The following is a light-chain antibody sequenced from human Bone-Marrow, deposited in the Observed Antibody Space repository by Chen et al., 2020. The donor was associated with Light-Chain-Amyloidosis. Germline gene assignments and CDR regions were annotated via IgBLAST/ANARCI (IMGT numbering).Light chain of an antibody. CDR2: SDS. CDR3: QMWDANTDRWV. J-gene: IGLJ3*02. Sequence: SYVLTQPPSVSVAPGKTAKITCEETNIGSRSVHWYQQRPGQAPVLLIYSDSERPSGSPERVSGSNSGNTATLTISRVEAEDEADYDCQMWDANTDRWVFGGGTKLTVL. CDR1: NIGSRS. V-gene: IGLV3-21*04.